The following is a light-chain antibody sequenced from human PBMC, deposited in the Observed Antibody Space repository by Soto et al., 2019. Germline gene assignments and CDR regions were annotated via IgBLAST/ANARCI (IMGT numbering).Light chain of an antibody. Sequence: EIMMTQSPATLSVSPGERATLSCRASQSVSSNLAWYQQKPGQAPRLLIYGASTRATSIPARFSGSGSGTEFTPIISSLQSEDFAVYYCQQYNNWPPWTFGQGIKVDFK. CDR2: GAS. CDR1: QSVSSN. CDR3: QQYNNWPPWT. V-gene: IGKV3-15*01. J-gene: IGKJ1*01.